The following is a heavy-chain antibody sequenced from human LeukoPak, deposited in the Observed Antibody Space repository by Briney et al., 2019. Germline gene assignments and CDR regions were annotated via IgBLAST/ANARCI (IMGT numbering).Heavy chain of an antibody. Sequence: ASVKVSCKASGYTFTSYGINWVRQAPGQGLEWMGWIGAYKGNTHYAQKLQGRVTMTKDTSTNTAYMELRNLRSDDTAVYYCARGGPTSIAALGYYHMDVWGKGTTVTVSS. V-gene: IGHV1-18*01. CDR2: IGAYKGNT. D-gene: IGHD6-6*01. CDR1: GYTFTSYG. CDR3: ARGGPTSIAALGYYHMDV. J-gene: IGHJ6*03.